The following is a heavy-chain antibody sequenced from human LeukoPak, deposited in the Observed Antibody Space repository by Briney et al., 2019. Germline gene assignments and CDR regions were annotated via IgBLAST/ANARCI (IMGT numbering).Heavy chain of an antibody. J-gene: IGHJ4*02. CDR3: SIAVAGTSDYFDY. CDR2: IDPSDSYT. CDR1: GYSFTSYR. Sequence: GESLRISCKGSGYSFTSYRISWVRQMPGKGLEWMGRIDPSDSYTNYSPSFQGHVTISADKSISTAYLQWSSLKASDTAMYYCSIAVAGTSDYFDYWGQGTLVTVSS. V-gene: IGHV5-10-1*01. D-gene: IGHD6-19*01.